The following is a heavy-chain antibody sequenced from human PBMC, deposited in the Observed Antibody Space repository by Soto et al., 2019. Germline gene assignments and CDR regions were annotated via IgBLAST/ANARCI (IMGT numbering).Heavy chain of an antibody. CDR1: GDSVSSNSAA. D-gene: IGHD4-17*01. CDR3: ARETTALQPYYYYMDV. J-gene: IGHJ6*03. V-gene: IGHV6-1*01. CDR2: TYYRSKWYN. Sequence: PSQTLSLTCAISGDSVSSNSAAWNWIRQSPSRGLEWLGRTYYRSKWYNDYAVSVKSRITINPDTSKNQFSLQLNSVTPEDTAVYYCARETTALQPYYYYMDVWGKGTTVNVSS.